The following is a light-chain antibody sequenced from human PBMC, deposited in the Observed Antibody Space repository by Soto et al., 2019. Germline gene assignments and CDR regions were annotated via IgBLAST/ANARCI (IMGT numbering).Light chain of an antibody. J-gene: IGKJ2*01. CDR3: QQYNSWPPSYT. V-gene: IGKV3-15*01. CDR1: QSVSNY. Sequence: EIVMTQSPATLSVSLGDRATLSCRASQSVSNYLAWYQQKPGQAPRLLIYGASTRATGIPARFSGSGSETDFTLTIISLQSEDFAVYYCQQYNSWPPSYTFGQGTKLEIK. CDR2: GAS.